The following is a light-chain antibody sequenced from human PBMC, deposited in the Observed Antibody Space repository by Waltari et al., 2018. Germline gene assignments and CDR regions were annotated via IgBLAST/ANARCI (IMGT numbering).Light chain of an antibody. CDR1: QSVRTY. Sequence: EIVLTQSPATLSLSPGERATLSCRASQSVRTYLAWYQHRPGQAPRLLIYDASNRATDIPARFSGSGSGTDFTLTISSLQPEDFAVYYCQXRXNWPGXAFGGGTKVEI. CDR3: QXRXNWPGXA. CDR2: DAS. J-gene: IGKJ4*01. V-gene: IGKV3-11*01.